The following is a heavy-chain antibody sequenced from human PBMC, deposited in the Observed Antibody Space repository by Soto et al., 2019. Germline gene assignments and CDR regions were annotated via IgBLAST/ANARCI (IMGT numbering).Heavy chain of an antibody. D-gene: IGHD1-1*01. CDR2: MNPNTGNS. Sequence: ASVKVSCKASGYTFTSYDIYCVRQATGQGLEWMGWMNPNTGNSAYAQKFQGRVTVTSDTSINTVHMELSSLRSGDTAVYYCARRAETNGWNGFGADKYYFDFWGQGTLVTVSS. CDR1: GYTFTSYD. CDR3: ARRAETNGWNGFGADKYYFDF. J-gene: IGHJ4*02. V-gene: IGHV1-8*01.